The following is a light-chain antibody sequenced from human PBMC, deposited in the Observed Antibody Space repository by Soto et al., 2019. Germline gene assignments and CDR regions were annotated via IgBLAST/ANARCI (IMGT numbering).Light chain of an antibody. Sequence: QAVVTQSPSASASLGASVKLTCTLSSGHSSYAIAWHQQQPEKGPRYLMKLSSDGSHSKGDGIPDRFSGSSSGAERYLTISSIQSEDEADYYCQTWDIGARVVFGGGTKLTVL. CDR3: QTWDIGARVV. J-gene: IGLJ2*01. V-gene: IGLV4-69*01. CDR1: SGHSSYA. CDR2: LSSDGSH.